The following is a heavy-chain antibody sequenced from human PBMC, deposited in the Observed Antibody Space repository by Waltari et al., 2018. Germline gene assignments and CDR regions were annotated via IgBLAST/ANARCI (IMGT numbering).Heavy chain of an antibody. V-gene: IGHV4-34*01. CDR1: GGSFSGYY. J-gene: IGHJ3*02. CDR3: ARGGSGVTIFGVVIIGDDAFDI. CDR2: INHSGST. D-gene: IGHD3-3*01. Sequence: QVQLQQWGAGLLKPSETLSLTCAVYGGSFSGYYWSRIRQPPGKGLEWIGEINHSGSTNYNPSLKSRVTISVDTSKNQFSLKLSSVTAADTAVYYCARGGSGVTIFGVVIIGDDAFDIWGQGTMVTVSS.